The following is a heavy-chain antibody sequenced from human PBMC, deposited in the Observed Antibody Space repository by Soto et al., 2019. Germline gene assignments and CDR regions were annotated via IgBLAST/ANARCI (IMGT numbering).Heavy chain of an antibody. CDR3: ATLNLVVGYYFDY. J-gene: IGHJ4*02. Sequence: QVQLVQSGAEVKKPGSSVKVSCKASGGTFSSYTISWVRQAPGQGLEWMGRIIPILGIANYAQKFQGRVTITADKSTSTAYMELSSLRSEDTAVYYCATLNLVVGYYFDYWGQGTLVTVSS. V-gene: IGHV1-69*02. D-gene: IGHD2-15*01. CDR2: IIPILGIA. CDR1: GGTFSSYT.